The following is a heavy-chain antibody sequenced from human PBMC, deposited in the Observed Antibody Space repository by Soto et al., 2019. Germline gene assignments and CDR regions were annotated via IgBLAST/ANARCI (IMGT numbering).Heavy chain of an antibody. V-gene: IGHV3-73*02. D-gene: IGHD4-4*01. Sequence: EVPLVESGGGLVQPGGSLKLSCAASGVTLSGSSIHWVRQASGKGLEWVGRIRSKAYTYAPEYGASVKGRFTISRDDSLNKGYLGMNCLKTDDTAVSYCTSGNYFPEDYFYYWGQATLVTVSA. CDR2: IRSKAYTYAP. CDR3: TSGNYFPEDYFYY. CDR1: GVTLSGSS. J-gene: IGHJ4*02.